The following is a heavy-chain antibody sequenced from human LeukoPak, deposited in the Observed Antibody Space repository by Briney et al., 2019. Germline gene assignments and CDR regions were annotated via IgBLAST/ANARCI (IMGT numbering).Heavy chain of an antibody. CDR3: ARGYCSGGSCYYFDY. CDR1: GGTFSSYT. J-gene: IGHJ4*02. D-gene: IGHD2-15*01. V-gene: IGHV1-69*02. Sequence: SVKVSCTASGGTFSSYTISWVRQAPGQGLEWMGRIIPILGIANYAQKFQGRVTITADKSTSTAYMELSSLRSEDTAVYYCARGYCSGGSCYYFDYWGQGTLVTVSS. CDR2: IIPILGIA.